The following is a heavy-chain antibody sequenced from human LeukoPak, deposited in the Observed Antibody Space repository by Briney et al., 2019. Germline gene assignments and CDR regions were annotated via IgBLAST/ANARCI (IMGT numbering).Heavy chain of an antibody. CDR3: ARSPMYYYDSSGYYVF. CDR1: GGSITIYY. D-gene: IGHD3-22*01. CDR2: IYTSGST. J-gene: IGHJ4*02. V-gene: IGHV4-4*07. Sequence: PSETLSLTCTVSGGSITIYYWSWIRQPAGKGLEWIGRIYTSGSTNYNPSLKSRVTISVDTSKKQFSLKLSSVTAADTAVYYCARSPMYYYDSSGYYVFGGQGTLVTVSS.